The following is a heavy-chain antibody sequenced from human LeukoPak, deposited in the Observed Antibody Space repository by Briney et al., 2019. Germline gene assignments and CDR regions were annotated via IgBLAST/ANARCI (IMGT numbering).Heavy chain of an antibody. CDR1: GYTFTSHY. D-gene: IGHD3-10*01. CDR3: ARVVVYYGSGSPSYYFDY. V-gene: IGHV1-46*01. CDR2: INPSGGST. J-gene: IGHJ4*02. Sequence: ASVKVSCKASGYTFTSHYMHWVRQAPGQGLEWMGIINPSGGSTSYAQKFQGRVTMTRDTSTSTVYMELSSLRSEDTAVYYCARVVVYYGSGSPSYYFDYWGQGTLVTVSS.